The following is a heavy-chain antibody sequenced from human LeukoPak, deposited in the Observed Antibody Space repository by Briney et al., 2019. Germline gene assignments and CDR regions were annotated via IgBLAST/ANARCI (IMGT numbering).Heavy chain of an antibody. V-gene: IGHV3-21*01. Sequence: GGSLRLSCAGSGFTFSSHGMNWVRQAPGKGLEWVSFISYNSNYIFYADSVKGRFTISRDNAKSSLYLQMNSLRAEDTAVYYCATRHYGDYEFLQHWGQGTLVTVSS. CDR2: ISYNSNYI. CDR3: ATRHYGDYEFLQH. D-gene: IGHD4-17*01. J-gene: IGHJ1*01. CDR1: GFTFSSHG.